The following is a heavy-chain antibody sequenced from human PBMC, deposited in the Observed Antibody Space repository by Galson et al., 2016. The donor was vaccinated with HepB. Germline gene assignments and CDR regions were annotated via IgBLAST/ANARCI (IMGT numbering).Heavy chain of an antibody. J-gene: IGHJ4*02. D-gene: IGHD1-1*01. CDR1: GFSFSNYW. V-gene: IGHV3-7*03. CDR3: AKDFGWDGPWNGH. CDR2: IKQDGSEK. Sequence: SLRLSCAASGFSFSNYWMSWVRQAPGKGLEWVANIKQDGSEKNYVDSVKGRFTISRDNTKNSLYLQMTSLRAEDTAVYYCAKDFGWDGPWNGHWGQGTLVTVSS.